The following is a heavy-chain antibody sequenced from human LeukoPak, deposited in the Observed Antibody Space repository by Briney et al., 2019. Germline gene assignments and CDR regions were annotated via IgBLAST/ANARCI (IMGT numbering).Heavy chain of an antibody. CDR3: PTLGAPRDY. D-gene: IGHD1-26*01. CDR2: ISSSSSTI. J-gene: IGHJ4*02. CDR1: GFSFSSYS. V-gene: IGHV3-48*01. Sequence: GGSLRLSCAASGFSFSSYSMNWVRQAPGKGLEWVSYISSSSSTIYYADSVKGRFTISRDNAKNSVYLQMNSLRAEDTAVYYCPTLGAPRDYWGQGTLVTVSS.